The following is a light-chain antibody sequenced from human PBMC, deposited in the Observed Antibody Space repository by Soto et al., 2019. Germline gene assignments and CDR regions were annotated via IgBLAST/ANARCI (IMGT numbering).Light chain of an antibody. Sequence: VMTQSPGTLSLSPGERGTLSCRASQSVSSNLAWYQQKPGQAPRLLIYGASTRATGIPARFSGSGSGTEFTLTISSLQSEDFAVYYCQQYNNWPETFGQGTKVDIK. J-gene: IGKJ1*01. CDR3: QQYNNWPET. CDR2: GAS. CDR1: QSVSSN. V-gene: IGKV3-15*01.